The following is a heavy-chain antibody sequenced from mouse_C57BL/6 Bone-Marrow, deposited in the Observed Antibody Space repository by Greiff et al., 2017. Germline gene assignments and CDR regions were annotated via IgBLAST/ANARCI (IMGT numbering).Heavy chain of an antibody. CDR1: GYTFTSYW. J-gene: IGHJ2*01. CDR3: GRAYCYGSSYGDY. CDR2: IDPSDSYT. D-gene: IGHD1-1*01. V-gene: IGHV1-69*01. Sequence: VKLQQPGAELVMPGASVKLSCKASGYTFTSYWMHWVKQRPGQGLEWIGEIDPSDSYTNYNQTFKGKFPLTVDKSASTAYMQLISLTSEDATVYYCGRAYCYGSSYGDYWGQGTTLTVSS.